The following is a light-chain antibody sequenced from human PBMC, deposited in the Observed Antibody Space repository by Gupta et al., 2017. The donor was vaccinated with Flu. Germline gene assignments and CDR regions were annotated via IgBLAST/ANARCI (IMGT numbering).Light chain of an antibody. V-gene: IGKV3-11*01. J-gene: IGKJ2*01. CDR2: DAS. Sequence: IYDASSRATGIPARFSGSWSGTDFTLIISRLEPEDFAVNYCQHRDNWPPEATFGQGTRLEIK. CDR3: QHRDNWPPEAT.